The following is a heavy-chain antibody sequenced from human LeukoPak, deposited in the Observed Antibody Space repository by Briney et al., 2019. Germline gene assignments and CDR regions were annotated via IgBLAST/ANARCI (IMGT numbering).Heavy chain of an antibody. CDR2: IYYSGST. D-gene: IGHD6-19*01. CDR3: AREIAVAGYWFDP. CDR1: GGSISSYY. V-gene: IGHV4-59*01. J-gene: IGHJ5*02. Sequence: SETLSLTCTVSGGSISSYYWSWIRQPPGKGLEWIGYIYYSGSTNYNPSLKSRVTISVDTYKNQFSLKLSSVTAADTAVYYCAREIAVAGYWFDPWGQGTLVTVSS.